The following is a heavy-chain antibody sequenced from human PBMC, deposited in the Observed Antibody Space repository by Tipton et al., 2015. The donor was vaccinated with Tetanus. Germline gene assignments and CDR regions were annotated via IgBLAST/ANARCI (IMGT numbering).Heavy chain of an antibody. V-gene: IGHV3-30*02. D-gene: IGHD5-12*01. CDR3: AKDRALSGYLFYYGMDA. CDR2: IWSDGNTK. J-gene: IGHJ6*02. Sequence: PLRLSCATSGFTFSNTGFFWVRQAPGKGLECVALIWSDGNTKYNVDSVKGRFTISRDSSTNTVYLQMSSLRAEDTAVYYCAKDRALSGYLFYYGMDAWGQGTTVTVSS. CDR1: GFTFSNTG.